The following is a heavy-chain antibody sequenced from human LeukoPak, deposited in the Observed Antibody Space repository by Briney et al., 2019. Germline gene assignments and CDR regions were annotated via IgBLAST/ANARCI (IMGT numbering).Heavy chain of an antibody. CDR1: GVSMSSYY. CDR2: IYCTGNT. Sequence: PSETLSLTCTVSGVSMSSYYWTWIRQPPGKELEWIGYIYCTGNTNYNTALKSRVTISLDTSRNQFSLKLNSLTAADTAVYYCARRVTGRGTFYFDYWGQGSLITVSS. CDR3: ARRVTGRGTFYFDY. J-gene: IGHJ4*02. D-gene: IGHD3-16*01. V-gene: IGHV4-59*08.